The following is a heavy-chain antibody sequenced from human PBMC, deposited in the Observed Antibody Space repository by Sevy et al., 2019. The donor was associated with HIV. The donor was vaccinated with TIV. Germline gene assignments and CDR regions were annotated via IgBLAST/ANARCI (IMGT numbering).Heavy chain of an antibody. CDR1: GFTLSYYG. V-gene: IGHV3-7*01. D-gene: IGHD3-10*01. J-gene: IGHJ6*02. CDR2: IKQAGSEK. Sequence: GGSLRLSCVASGFTLSYYGMTWVRQAPGKGLEWVATIKQAGSEKYYVDSVKGRFTISRDNSQNSLSLQMNTLRVDDTDVYFCAREGSSYDTYYYDYAMDLWGLGTTVTVSS. CDR3: AREGSSYDTYYYDYAMDL.